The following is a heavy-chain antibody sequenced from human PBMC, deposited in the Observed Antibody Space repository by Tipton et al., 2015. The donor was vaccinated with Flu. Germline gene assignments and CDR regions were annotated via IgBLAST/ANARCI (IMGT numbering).Heavy chain of an antibody. V-gene: IGHV4-38-2*02. D-gene: IGHD4/OR15-4a*01. CDR2: IFHTGST. J-gene: IGHJ5*01. CDR3: AGRDYGNYVAEPRNWFDS. Sequence: TLSLTCTVSGYSISSDYYWGWIRQPPGKGLEWIGNIFHTGSTYYSPSLKSRVTMSVPRSKNQFSLRLTYVTAADTAVYYCAGRDYGNYVAEPRNWFDSWGQGTLVTVSS. CDR1: GYSISSDYY.